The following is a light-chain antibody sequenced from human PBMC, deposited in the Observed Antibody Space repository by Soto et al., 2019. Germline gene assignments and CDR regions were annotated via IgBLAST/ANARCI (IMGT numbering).Light chain of an antibody. Sequence: EIVLTQSPALLSVSPGQRATLSCGASQTVASNNLAWYQLKPGLAPRLLILDASYRATGIPDRFSGSVSGTVFTLTISRLEPEDSAVYYCQQFGTSPRTFGGGTQVEIK. CDR1: QTVASNN. CDR3: QQFGTSPRT. CDR2: DAS. J-gene: IGKJ4*01. V-gene: IGKV3D-20*01.